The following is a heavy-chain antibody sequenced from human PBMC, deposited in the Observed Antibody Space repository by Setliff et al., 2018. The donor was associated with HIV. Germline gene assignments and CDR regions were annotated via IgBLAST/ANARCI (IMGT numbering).Heavy chain of an antibody. CDR1: GGSFSDNY. D-gene: IGHD2-8*02. CDR3: ARGSSTYWYSIFRNYYYHMDV. J-gene: IGHJ6*03. V-gene: IGHV4-34*01. Sequence: KPSETLSLTCAVYGGSFSDNYWSWIRQSPGKGLEWIGEINQSGRTKYSPSRRSRVSISVDPSKTQFSLKLSSVTAADMAVYYCARGSSTYWYSIFRNYYYHMDVWGKGTTVTVSS. CDR2: INQSGRT.